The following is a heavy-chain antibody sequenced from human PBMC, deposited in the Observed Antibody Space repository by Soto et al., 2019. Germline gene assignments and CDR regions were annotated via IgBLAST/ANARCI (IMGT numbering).Heavy chain of an antibody. CDR3: ARRNTAGFLRYFDN. D-gene: IGHD6-19*01. Sequence: QVQLVQSGAEVMQPGSSVKVSCKPSGGTLTNFINYPINWVRQSPGQGLEWMGGIVPNIGTVNYAQKFQGRVTMTADKSKGTVYMVHSSLRSDDSALYYCARRNTAGFLRYFDNWGQGTLVTVSS. J-gene: IGHJ4*02. V-gene: IGHV1-69*06. CDR1: GGTLTNFINYP. CDR2: IVPNIGTV.